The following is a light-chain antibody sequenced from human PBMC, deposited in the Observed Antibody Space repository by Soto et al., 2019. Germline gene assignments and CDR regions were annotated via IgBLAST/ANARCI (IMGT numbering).Light chain of an antibody. J-gene: IGKJ1*01. CDR3: QQYNNWRT. V-gene: IGKV3-15*01. CDR1: QTINSN. CDR2: GAS. Sequence: EIVMTQSPATLSVSPGERATLSCRSSQTINSNLAWYQQKPGQAPRLLIYGASTRATGIPARFSGSGSGTEFTLTISSLQSEDFAVYYCQQYNNWRTFGQGTNVDIK.